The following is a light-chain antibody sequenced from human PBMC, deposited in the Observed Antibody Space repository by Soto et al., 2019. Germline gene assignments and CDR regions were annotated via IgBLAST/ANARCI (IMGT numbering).Light chain of an antibody. Sequence: EIVLTQSPATLSLSPGERATLSCRTSQSVKIYLAWYQQKPGQAPRLLIYDASTRAPGIPARFSGSGSGTDFILTISSLEPEDFAVYYCQQRTNWPGITFGQGTRLEIK. V-gene: IGKV3-11*01. CDR2: DAS. CDR1: QSVKIY. J-gene: IGKJ5*01. CDR3: QQRTNWPGIT.